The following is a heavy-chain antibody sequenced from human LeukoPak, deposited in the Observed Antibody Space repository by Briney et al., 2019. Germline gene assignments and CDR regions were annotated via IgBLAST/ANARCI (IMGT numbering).Heavy chain of an antibody. CDR1: GYTFTGYY. CDR3: ARRAPRYCSSTSCYPGDY. V-gene: IGHV1-2*02. D-gene: IGHD2-2*01. CDR2: INPNSGGT. Sequence: ASVKVSCKASGYTFTGYYMHWVRQAPGQGLEWMGWINPNSGGTNYAQKFQGRVTMTRDTSISTAYMELSRLRSDDTAVQYSARRAPRYCSSTSCYPGDYWGQGTLVTVSS. J-gene: IGHJ4*02.